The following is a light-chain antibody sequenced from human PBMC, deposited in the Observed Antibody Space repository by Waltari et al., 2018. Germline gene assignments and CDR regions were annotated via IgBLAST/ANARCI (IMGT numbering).Light chain of an antibody. CDR1: QSIDTF. CDR3: QQSHTMLYT. V-gene: IGKV1-39*01. Sequence: DIQLTPSSYSLSASVGYRVTITCRASQSIDTFLNWYQQRPGKAPKVLIYGSTTLQSGVTSRFSGSGSGTHFTLTIISLQPDDFETYFCQQSHTMLYTFGQGTKLEIK. J-gene: IGKJ2*01. CDR2: GST.